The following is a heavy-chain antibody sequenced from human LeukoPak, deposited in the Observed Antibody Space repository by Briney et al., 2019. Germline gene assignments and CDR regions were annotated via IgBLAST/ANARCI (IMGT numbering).Heavy chain of an antibody. V-gene: IGHV4-39*07. CDR2: IYYSGST. J-gene: IGHJ4*02. Sequence: SETLSLTCTVSGGSISSSSYYWGWIRQPPGKGLEWIGSIYYSGSTYYNPSLKSRVTISVDTSKNQFSLKLSSVTAADTAVYYCARDGLTMVRGVIAPLLYYFDYWGQGTLVTVSS. D-gene: IGHD3-10*01. CDR3: ARDGLTMVRGVIAPLLYYFDY. CDR1: GGSISSSSYY.